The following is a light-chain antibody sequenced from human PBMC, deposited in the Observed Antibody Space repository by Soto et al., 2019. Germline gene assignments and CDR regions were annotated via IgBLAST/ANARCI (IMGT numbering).Light chain of an antibody. CDR1: QSVLYSSNNKNY. V-gene: IGKV4-1*01. CDR3: QQYYSTPS. J-gene: IGKJ4*01. Sequence: DIWMTQSHASLAVSLGERATINCKSSQSVLYSSNNKNYLAWYQQNPGQPPKLLIYWASTRESGVPDRFSGSGSGTDFTLTISSLQAEDVAVYYCQQYYSTPSFGGGTKVDI. CDR2: WAS.